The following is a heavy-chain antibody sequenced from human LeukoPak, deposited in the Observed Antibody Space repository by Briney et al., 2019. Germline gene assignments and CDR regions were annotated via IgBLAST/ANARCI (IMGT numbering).Heavy chain of an antibody. V-gene: IGHV4-34*01. CDR2: INHGGST. J-gene: IGHJ4*02. CDR3: ARGSCSSTSCYTV. D-gene: IGHD2-2*02. CDR1: GGPFSGYY. Sequence: SETLSLTCAVYGGPFSGYYWSWIRQPPGKGLEWIGGINHGGSTNYNPSLKSRVTISVDTSKNQFSLKLSSVTAADTAVYYCARGSCSSTSCYTVWGQGTLVTVSS.